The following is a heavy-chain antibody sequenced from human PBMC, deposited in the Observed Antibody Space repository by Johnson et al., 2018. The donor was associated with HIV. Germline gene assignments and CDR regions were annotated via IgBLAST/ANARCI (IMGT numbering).Heavy chain of an antibody. CDR2: ISYDGSNK. CDR1: GFTFSTYA. J-gene: IGHJ3*02. V-gene: IGHV3-30-3*01. CDR3: ARGRKTVTTVRPSAFDI. D-gene: IGHD4-17*01. Sequence: QVQLVESGGGVVQPGRSLRLSCAASGFTFSTYAMHWVRQAPGKGLEWVAAISYDGSNKYYADSVKGRFTISRDTSKNKLYLQMNSLRAEDTAVYYCARGRKTVTTVRPSAFDIWGQGTMVTVSS.